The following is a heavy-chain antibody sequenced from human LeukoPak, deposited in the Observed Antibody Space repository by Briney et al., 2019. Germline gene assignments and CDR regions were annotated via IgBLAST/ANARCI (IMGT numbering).Heavy chain of an antibody. CDR1: GGPISSYD. V-gene: IGHV4-4*07. CDR2: TYTSGST. J-gene: IGHJ2*01. D-gene: IGHD6-13*01. Sequence: PSETLSLTCTVSGGPISSYDWSWIRQPAGKGLEWIGRTYTSGSTNYNPSLKSRVTMSVDMSKNQFSLKLSSMIAADTAVYYCARVSSSWYQDWYFDLWGRGTLVTVPS. CDR3: ARVSSSWYQDWYFDL.